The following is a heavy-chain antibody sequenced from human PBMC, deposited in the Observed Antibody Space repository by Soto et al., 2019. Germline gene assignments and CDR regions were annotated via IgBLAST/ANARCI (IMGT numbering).Heavy chain of an antibody. CDR3: ARDRLARGIPVAGGIDH. Sequence: EVQLVESGGGLVKPGGSLRLSCAASGFIFSQYSMNWVRQAPGKGLEWVSSISSTGALMYYADSVKGRFTISRDDADNALYLQMNSLRVEDTAVYYCARDRLARGIPVAGGIDHWGQGDLVTVPS. J-gene: IGHJ4*02. CDR1: GFIFSQYS. V-gene: IGHV3-21*02. CDR2: ISSTGALM. D-gene: IGHD6-19*01.